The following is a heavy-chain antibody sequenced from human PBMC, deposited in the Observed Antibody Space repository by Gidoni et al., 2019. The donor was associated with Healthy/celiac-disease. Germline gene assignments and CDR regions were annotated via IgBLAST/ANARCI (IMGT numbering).Heavy chain of an antibody. CDR1: GSSLSTSGVG. J-gene: IGHJ3*02. CDR3: ARRQYSSSWTDAFDI. Sequence: QITLKESGPTLVKPTQTRTRTCTFPGSSLSTSGVGVGWIRQPPGKALEWLALIYWDADKPYSPSLKSRLPITKDTSTSQVFLTMTNMDPVDTATYFCARRQYSSSWTDAFDIWGQGTMVTVSS. CDR2: IYWDADK. D-gene: IGHD6-13*01. V-gene: IGHV2-5*02.